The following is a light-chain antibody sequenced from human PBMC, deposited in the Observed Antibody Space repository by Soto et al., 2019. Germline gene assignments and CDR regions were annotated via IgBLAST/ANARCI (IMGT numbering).Light chain of an antibody. Sequence: QSVLTQPASVSGSPGQSITISCTGTSSDVGAYNYVSWYQQHPGKAPKLMISEVSNRPSGASNRFSGSKSGNTASLTISGLQAEDEADYYCSSYAGSSTWVFGGGTKVTVL. V-gene: IGLV2-14*01. CDR1: SSDVGAYNY. J-gene: IGLJ3*02. CDR3: SSYAGSSTWV. CDR2: EVS.